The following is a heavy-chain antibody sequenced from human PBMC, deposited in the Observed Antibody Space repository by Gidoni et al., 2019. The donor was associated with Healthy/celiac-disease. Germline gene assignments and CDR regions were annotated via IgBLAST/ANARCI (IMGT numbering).Heavy chain of an antibody. Sequence: EVQLLESGGGLVQPGASLRLSCAASGFTFSSYAMSWVRQAPGKGLEWVSAISGSGGSTYYADSVKGRFTISRDNSKNTLYLQMNSLRAEDTAVYYCAKLVGATYLFDYWGQGTLVTVSS. CDR3: AKLVGATYLFDY. CDR1: GFTFSSYA. V-gene: IGHV3-23*01. D-gene: IGHD1-26*01. J-gene: IGHJ4*02. CDR2: ISGSGGST.